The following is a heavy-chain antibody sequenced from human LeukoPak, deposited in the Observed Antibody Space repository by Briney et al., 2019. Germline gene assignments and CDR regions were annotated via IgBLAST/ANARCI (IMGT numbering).Heavy chain of an antibody. CDR1: GFTFTGYY. Sequence: ASVKVSCKASGFTFTGYYMHWVRQAPGQGLEWMGWINPNSGGTNYAQKFQGRVTMTRDTSISTAYMELSRLRSDDTAVYYCAREPVAAAGPDRGGFDYWGQGTLVTVSS. J-gene: IGHJ4*02. D-gene: IGHD6-13*01. V-gene: IGHV1-2*02. CDR2: INPNSGGT. CDR3: AREPVAAAGPDRGGFDY.